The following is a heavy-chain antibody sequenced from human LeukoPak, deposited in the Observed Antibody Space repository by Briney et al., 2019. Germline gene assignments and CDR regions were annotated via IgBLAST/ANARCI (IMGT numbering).Heavy chain of an antibody. V-gene: IGHV3-15*04. CDR1: GFPFSDAW. CDR2: IESKTDSGTT. J-gene: IGHJ4*02. Sequence: GGSLRLSCAASGFPFSDAWMSWVRQAPGKGLEWVGRIESKTDSGTTEYAAPVKGRFTISRDESKNTLYLQMNSLKTEDTAVYYCTRDEGDDYFDNWGQGTLVTVFS. D-gene: IGHD3-16*01. CDR3: TRDEGDDYFDN.